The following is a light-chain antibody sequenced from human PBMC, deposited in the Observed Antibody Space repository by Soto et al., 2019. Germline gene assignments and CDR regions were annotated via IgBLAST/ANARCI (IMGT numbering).Light chain of an antibody. J-gene: IGKJ5*01. CDR2: DAS. CDR3: QYLNGVPTIT. V-gene: IGKV1-13*02. Sequence: AIQLTQSPSSLSASVGDSVTVTCRASQGIRSGLAWYQQTPGRAPNLLIYDASTLESGVPSRFSGSRSGTDFSLTITGLQPEDFATYYCQYLNGVPTITFGQGTRLEIK. CDR1: QGIRSG.